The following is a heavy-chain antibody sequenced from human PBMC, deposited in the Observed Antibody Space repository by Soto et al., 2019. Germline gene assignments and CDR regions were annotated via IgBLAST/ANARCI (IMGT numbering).Heavy chain of an antibody. Sequence: SETLSLTCAVYGGSFSGYYWSWIRQPPGKGLEWIGEINHSGSTNYNPSLKSRVTISVDTSKNQFSLKLSSVTAADTAVYYCAREGYTGYYMDVWGKGTTVTVSS. CDR1: GGSFSGYY. CDR2: INHSGST. J-gene: IGHJ6*03. CDR3: AREGYTGYYMDV. V-gene: IGHV4-34*01. D-gene: IGHD1-26*01.